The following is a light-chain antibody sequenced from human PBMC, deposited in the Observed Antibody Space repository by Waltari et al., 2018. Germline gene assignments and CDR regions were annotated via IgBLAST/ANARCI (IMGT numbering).Light chain of an antibody. CDR3: LVWHSTIDHQGV. V-gene: IGLV3-21*04. J-gene: IGLJ2*01. Sequence: YVVTQSPSVSVAPGGTARNPCGGDALRRKSVPLYQQRPGQAPVLVISYESDRPSGIPERFSGSNSGNTATLTISWVEAEDEADYYCLVWHSTIDHQGVFGGGTKLTVL. CDR1: ALRRKS. CDR2: YES.